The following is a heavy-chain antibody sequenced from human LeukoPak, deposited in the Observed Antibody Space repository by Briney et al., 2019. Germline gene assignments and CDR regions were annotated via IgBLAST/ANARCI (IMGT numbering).Heavy chain of an antibody. CDR3: ARGADVLRYFDWLSYNWFDP. V-gene: IGHV3-20*04. D-gene: IGHD3-9*01. Sequence: GGSLRLSCAASGFTFDDYGMSWVRQAPGKGLEWVSGINWNGGSTGYADSVKGRFTISRDNAKNSLYLQMNSLRAEDTAVYYCARGADVLRYFDWLSYNWFDPWGQGTLVTVSS. J-gene: IGHJ5*02. CDR2: INWNGGST. CDR1: GFTFDDYG.